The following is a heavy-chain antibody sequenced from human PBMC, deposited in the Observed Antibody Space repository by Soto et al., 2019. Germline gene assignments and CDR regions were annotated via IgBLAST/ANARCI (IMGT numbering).Heavy chain of an antibody. CDR3: ARGNHRWLQWWYFDL. CDR2: IIPIFGTA. J-gene: IGHJ2*01. D-gene: IGHD5-12*01. V-gene: IGHV1-69*12. Sequence: QVQLVQSGAEVKKPGSSVTVSCKASGGTFSSYTISWVRQAPGQGLEWMGGIIPIFGTANYAQKFQGRVTITADESTSTAYMELSSLRSEDPAVYYCARGNHRWLQWWYFDLWGRGTLVTVSS. CDR1: GGTFSSYT.